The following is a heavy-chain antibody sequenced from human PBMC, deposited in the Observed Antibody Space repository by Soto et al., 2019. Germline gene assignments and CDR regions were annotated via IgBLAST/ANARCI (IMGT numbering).Heavy chain of an antibody. CDR3: ARSGLPHLVVVVGHNPFEP. CDR2: ISAYNGDT. D-gene: IGHD2-15*01. V-gene: IGHV1-18*01. J-gene: IGHJ5*02. CDR1: GYTFTNYD. Sequence: QVQLVQSGAEVKKPGASVKVSCKASGYTFTNYDINWVRQAPGQGLEWMGWISAYNGDTNYAQKLQGRVTMTTDTYTRTAYMELRSLRSDDTAVYSSARSGLPHLVVVVGHNPFEPWGRGTLVTVSS.